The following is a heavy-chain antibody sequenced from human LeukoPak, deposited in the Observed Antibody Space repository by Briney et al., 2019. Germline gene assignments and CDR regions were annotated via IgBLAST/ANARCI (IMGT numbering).Heavy chain of an antibody. V-gene: IGHV1-69*13. CDR2: IIPVFGTA. D-gene: IGHD3-10*01. CDR3: ARDTYGSGSYHGDDAFDI. J-gene: IGHJ3*02. Sequence: ASVKVSCKASGGTFNSYAISWVRQAPGQGLEWMGGIIPVFGTAIYAQKFQGRVTITADESTSTAYMELSTLRSEDTAVYYCARDTYGSGSYHGDDAFDIWGQGTMVTVSS. CDR1: GGTFNSYA.